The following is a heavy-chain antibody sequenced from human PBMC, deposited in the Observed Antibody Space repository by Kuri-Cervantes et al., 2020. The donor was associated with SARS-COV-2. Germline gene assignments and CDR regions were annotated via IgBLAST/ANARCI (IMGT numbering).Heavy chain of an antibody. V-gene: IGHV3-23*01. Sequence: GGSLRLSCAASGFTFSSYAMSWVRQAPGKGLEWVSAISGSGGSTYYADSVKGRFTISRDNAKNTLYLQMNSLRAEDTAVYYCARDGYWTNWYFDLWGRGTLVTVSS. CDR3: ARDGYWTNWYFDL. CDR2: ISGSGGST. J-gene: IGHJ2*01. CDR1: GFTFSSYA. D-gene: IGHD2-2*03.